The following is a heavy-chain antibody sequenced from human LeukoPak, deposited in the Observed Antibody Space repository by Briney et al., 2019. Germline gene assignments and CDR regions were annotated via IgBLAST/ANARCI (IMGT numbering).Heavy chain of an antibody. CDR1: GFTFSSYE. D-gene: IGHD3-9*01. CDR2: IKSSGSTV. J-gene: IGHJ6*03. CDR3: LGIYDILTGYHPLGMDV. V-gene: IGHV3-48*03. Sequence: PGGSLRLSCAASGFTFSSYEMNWVRQAPGKGLEWVSTIKSSGSTVHYSDSVKGRFTISRDNAKNSVDLQMNSLRAEDTAVYYCLGIYDILTGYHPLGMDVWGKGTTVTISS.